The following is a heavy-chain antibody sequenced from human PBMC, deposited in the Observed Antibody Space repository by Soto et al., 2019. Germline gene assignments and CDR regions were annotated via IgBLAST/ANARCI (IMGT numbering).Heavy chain of an antibody. J-gene: IGHJ5*02. V-gene: IGHV3-23*01. Sequence: PGGSLRLSCAASGFPFNSYSMSWVRQAPGKGLEWVSGIIGSGDSTYYVDSVKGRFIISRDNSKNMLYLQMNSLRAGDTAIYYCAKDRGMTTVTFDAFQSWGQGTLVTVSS. CDR2: IIGSGDST. CDR3: AKDRGMTTVTFDAFQS. D-gene: IGHD4-17*01. CDR1: GFPFNSYS.